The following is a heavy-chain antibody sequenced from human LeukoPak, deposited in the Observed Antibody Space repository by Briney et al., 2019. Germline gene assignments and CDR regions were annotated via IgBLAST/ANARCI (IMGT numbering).Heavy chain of an antibody. CDR1: GFTFSSYA. D-gene: IGHD2-2*01. V-gene: IGHV3-30-3*01. J-gene: IGHJ4*02. Sequence: QPGGSLRLSCAASGFTFSSYAMHWVRQAPGKGLEWVAVISYDGSNKYYADSVKGRFTISRDNSKNTLYLQMNSLRSEDTAVYYCARGYCSNNICLGRPYFDYWGQGTLVTVSS. CDR3: ARGYCSNNICLGRPYFDY. CDR2: ISYDGSNK.